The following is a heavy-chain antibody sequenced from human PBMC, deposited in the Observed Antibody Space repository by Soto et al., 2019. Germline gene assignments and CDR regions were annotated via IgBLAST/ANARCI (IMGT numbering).Heavy chain of an antibody. Sequence: PSETLSLTCTVSGGSISSSSYYWGWIRQPPGKGLEWIGSIYYSGSTYYNPSLKSRVAISVDTSKNQFSLKLSSVTAADTAVYYCARHLSMVRGVIIDWFAPWGQGTLVTVSS. CDR2: IYYSGST. J-gene: IGHJ5*02. CDR3: ARHLSMVRGVIIDWFAP. V-gene: IGHV4-39*01. D-gene: IGHD3-10*01. CDR1: GGSISSSSYY.